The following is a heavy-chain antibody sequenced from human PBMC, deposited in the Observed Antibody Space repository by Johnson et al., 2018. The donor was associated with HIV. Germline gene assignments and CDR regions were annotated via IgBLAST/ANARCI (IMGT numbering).Heavy chain of an antibody. D-gene: IGHD6-19*01. J-gene: IGHJ3*02. V-gene: IGHV3-30-3*01. CDR2: ISYDGSNK. CDR3: ARGGAYSSGWYDDAFDI. Sequence: QVQLVESGGGVVQPGRSLRLSCAASGFTFSYSAMHWVRQAPGKGLEWVAVISYDGSNKYSADSVNGRFTISRDNSKTTLYLQMNSLRTEDTAVYYCARGGAYSSGWYDDAFDIWGQGTMVTVSS. CDR1: GFTFSYSA.